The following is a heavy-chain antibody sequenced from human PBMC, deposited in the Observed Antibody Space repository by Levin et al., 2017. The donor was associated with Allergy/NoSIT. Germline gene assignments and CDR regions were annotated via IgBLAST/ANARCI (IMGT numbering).Heavy chain of an antibody. Sequence: GGSLRLSCKTSGYTFTNNFITWVRQAPGQGLEWMGWFSAHNGNTNYAHNYQGRVTMTADTVTRTAYLELRSLRSDDTAVYYCAREGCSGGNCYFDNWGQGTLITVSS. CDR1: GYTFTNNF. V-gene: IGHV1-18*01. J-gene: IGHJ4*02. CDR2: FSAHNGNT. D-gene: IGHD2-15*01. CDR3: AREGCSGGNCYFDN.